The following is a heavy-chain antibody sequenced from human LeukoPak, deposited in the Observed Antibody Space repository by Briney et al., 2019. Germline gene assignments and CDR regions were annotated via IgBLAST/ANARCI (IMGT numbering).Heavy chain of an antibody. Sequence: PGGSLRLSCAASGFTFSGFGMTWVRQAPGKGLKWVSGISGSGSSTYYADSVKGRFTISRDNSENTLYLQMSSLTDEDTAVYFCAKRGDRSGWSYYFDYWGQGTLVTVSS. D-gene: IGHD6-19*01. CDR2: ISGSGSST. J-gene: IGHJ4*02. V-gene: IGHV3-23*01. CDR1: GFTFSGFG. CDR3: AKRGDRSGWSYYFDY.